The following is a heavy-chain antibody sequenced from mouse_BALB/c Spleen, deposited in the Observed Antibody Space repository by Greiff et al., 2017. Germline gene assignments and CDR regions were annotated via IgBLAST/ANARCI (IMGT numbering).Heavy chain of an antibody. CDR3: AREGNYAMDD. J-gene: IGHJ4*01. V-gene: IGHV2-9*02. CDR2: IWAGGST. Sequence: QVQLKESGPGLVAPSQSLSITCTVSGFSLTSYGVHWVRQPPGKGLEWLGVIWAGGSTNYNSALMSRLSISKDNSKSQVFLKMNSLQTDDTAMNYCAREGNYAMDDWGQGTSVTVSS. CDR1: GFSLTSYG.